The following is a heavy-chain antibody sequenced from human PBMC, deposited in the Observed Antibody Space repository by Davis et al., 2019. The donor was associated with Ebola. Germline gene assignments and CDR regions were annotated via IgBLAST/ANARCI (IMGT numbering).Heavy chain of an antibody. CDR1: GFTFSSYG. Sequence: GGSLRLSCAASGFTFSSYGMHWVRQAPGKGLEWVAVISYDGSNKYYADSVKGRFTISRDNSKNTLYLQMNSLRAEDTAVYYCARDHGAVVTPQYFDLWGRGTLVTVSS. D-gene: IGHD4-23*01. CDR2: ISYDGSNK. V-gene: IGHV3-30*03. J-gene: IGHJ2*01. CDR3: ARDHGAVVTPQYFDL.